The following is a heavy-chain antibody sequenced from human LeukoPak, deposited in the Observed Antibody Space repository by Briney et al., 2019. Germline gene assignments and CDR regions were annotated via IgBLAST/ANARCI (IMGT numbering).Heavy chain of an antibody. Sequence: GGSLRLSCAASGFTLSNYVLHWVRQAPGKGLEWVAVISYDGSNKYYADSVKGRFTISRDNSKNTLYLQMNSLRAEDTAVYYCARDACPGPLCLLRYYVYWGQGTLVTVSS. J-gene: IGHJ4*02. D-gene: IGHD3-9*01. V-gene: IGHV3-30-3*01. CDR1: GFTLSNYV. CDR3: ARDACPGPLCLLRYYVY. CDR2: ISYDGSNK.